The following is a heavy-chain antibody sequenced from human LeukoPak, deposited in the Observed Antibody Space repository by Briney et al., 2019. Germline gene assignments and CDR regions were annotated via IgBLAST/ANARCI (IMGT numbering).Heavy chain of an antibody. D-gene: IGHD3-16*01. CDR2: IYTSGST. J-gene: IGHJ4*02. Sequence: SETLSLTCTVSGGSISSGSYYWSWIRQPAGKGLEWIGRIYTSGSTNYNPSLKSRVTISVDTSKTQFSLKLSSVTAADTAVYYCARSNVGGPARKYYFDYWGQGTLVTVSS. V-gene: IGHV4-61*02. CDR1: GGSISSGSYY. CDR3: ARSNVGGPARKYYFDY.